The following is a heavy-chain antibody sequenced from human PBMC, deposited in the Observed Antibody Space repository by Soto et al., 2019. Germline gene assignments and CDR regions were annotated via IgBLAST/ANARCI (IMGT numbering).Heavy chain of an antibody. D-gene: IGHD2-21*01. V-gene: IGHV1-2*02. CDR3: ARDGLYDVDIPGWLHP. CDR2: INPKSGAT. Sequence: QAQLVQSGAEVKKPGASVKVSCEAFGYTFTGYYMHWVRQAPGQGLEWMGWINPKSGATKYAQKFQGRVIMTRDTSMDTVYMEVMRLRSDDSAIYYCARDGLYDVDIPGWLHPWGQGTPVTVAS. J-gene: IGHJ5*02. CDR1: GYTFTGYY.